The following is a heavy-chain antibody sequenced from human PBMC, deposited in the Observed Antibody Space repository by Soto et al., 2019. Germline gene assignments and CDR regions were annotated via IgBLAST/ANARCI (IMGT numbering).Heavy chain of an antibody. CDR1: GFTFSSYA. CDR3: AKRIAAAIDAFDI. J-gene: IGHJ3*02. Sequence: GGSLRLSCAASGFTFSSYATSWVRQAPGKGLEWVSAISGSGGSTYYADSVKGRFTTSRDNSKNTLYLQMNSLRAEDTAVYYCAKRIAAAIDAFDIWGQGTMVTV. V-gene: IGHV3-23*01. CDR2: ISGSGGST. D-gene: IGHD6-13*01.